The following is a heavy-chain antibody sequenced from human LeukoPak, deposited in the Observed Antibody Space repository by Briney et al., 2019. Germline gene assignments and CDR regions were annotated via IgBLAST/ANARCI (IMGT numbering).Heavy chain of an antibody. CDR2: INHSGST. J-gene: IGHJ4*02. CDR1: GGSFSGYY. V-gene: IGHV4-34*01. Sequence: SETLSLTCAVYGGSFSGYYWSWIRQTPGKGVEWIREINHSGSTNYNPSLKSRVTISVDTSKNQFSLKLSSVTAAETAVYYCARGGPYQELDYWGQGTLVTVSS. CDR3: ARGGPYQELDY. D-gene: IGHD2-2*01.